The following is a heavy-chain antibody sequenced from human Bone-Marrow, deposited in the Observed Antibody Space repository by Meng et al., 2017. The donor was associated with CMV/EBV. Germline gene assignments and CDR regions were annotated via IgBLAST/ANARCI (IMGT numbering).Heavy chain of an antibody. CDR3: AREWGLRQQLGYFDY. V-gene: IGHV3-21*01. CDR1: GFTFSSYT. CDR2: ISSDSRYI. Sequence: GGSLRLSCAASGFTFSSYTMTWLRQAPGEGLEWVSSISSDSRYIYYEDSVTGRFTISRVNARNSLYLQMNSLRAEDTAVYYCAREWGLRQQLGYFDYWGQGTLVTVSS. J-gene: IGHJ4*02. D-gene: IGHD6-13*01.